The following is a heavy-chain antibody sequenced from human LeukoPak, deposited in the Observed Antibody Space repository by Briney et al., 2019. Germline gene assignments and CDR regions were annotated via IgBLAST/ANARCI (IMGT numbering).Heavy chain of an antibody. V-gene: IGHV1-69*06. CDR2: IIPIFGTA. CDR3: ARDGMVVVAATISSNWFDP. J-gene: IGHJ5*02. CDR1: GGTFSSYA. Sequence: EASVKVSCKASGGTFSSYAISWVRQAPGQGLEWMGGIIPIFGTANYAQKFQGRVTITADKSTSTAYMELSSLRSEDTAVYYCARDGMVVVAATISSNWFDPWGQGTLVTVSS. D-gene: IGHD2-15*01.